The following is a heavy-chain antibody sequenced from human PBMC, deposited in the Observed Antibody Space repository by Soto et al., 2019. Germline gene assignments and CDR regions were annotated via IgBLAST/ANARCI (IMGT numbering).Heavy chain of an antibody. Sequence: SETLSLTCSVSGGSVSSGPYYWSWIRQHPGKGLEWIGYIYYSGTTYYNPSLKSRVTMSVDTSKNHFSLKLSSVTAADTAVYYCARARYCSSITCYAGPWFDPWGQGALVTVSS. V-gene: IGHV4-31*03. CDR1: GGSVSSGPYY. CDR2: IYYSGTT. J-gene: IGHJ5*02. CDR3: ARARYCSSITCYAGPWFDP. D-gene: IGHD2-2*01.